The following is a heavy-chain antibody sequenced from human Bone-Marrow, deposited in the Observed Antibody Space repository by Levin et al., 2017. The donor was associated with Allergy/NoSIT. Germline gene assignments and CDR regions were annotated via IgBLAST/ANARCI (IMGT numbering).Heavy chain of an antibody. J-gene: IGHJ2*01. Sequence: RGESLKISCKGSGYSFTSYWIGWVRQMPGKGLEWMGIIYPGDSDTRYSPSFQGQVTISADKSISTAFLQWSSLKASDTAMYYCATSSHEKYCSGGSCYYNWRFDLWGRGTLVTVSS. CDR3: ATSSHEKYCSGGSCYYNWRFDL. CDR2: IYPGDSDT. CDR1: GYSFTSYW. V-gene: IGHV5-51*01. D-gene: IGHD2-15*01.